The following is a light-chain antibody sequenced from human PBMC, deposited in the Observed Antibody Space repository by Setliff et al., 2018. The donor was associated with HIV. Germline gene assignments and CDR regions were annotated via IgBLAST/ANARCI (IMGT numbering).Light chain of an antibody. V-gene: IGLV2-14*03. J-gene: IGLJ1*01. CDR1: SSDVGGYDF. Sequence: QSALVQPASVSGSPGQSITISCIGTSSDVGGYDFVSWYQQRPGKAPKLIIFDVSERPSWVSHRFSASKSGNTASLTISGLQTEDDANYFCASYRSPATYVFGIGTRSPS. CDR2: DVS. CDR3: ASYRSPATYV.